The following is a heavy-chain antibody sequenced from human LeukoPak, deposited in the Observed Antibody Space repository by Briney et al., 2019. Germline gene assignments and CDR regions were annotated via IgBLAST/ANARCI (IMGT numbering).Heavy chain of an antibody. CDR2: ISSSSSYI. V-gene: IGHV3-21*04. CDR3: ARRMIVGDWFDP. J-gene: IGHJ5*02. Sequence: PGGPLRLSCAASGFTFSSYSMNWVRQAPGKGLEWVSSISSSSSYIYYADSVKGRFTISRDNAKNSLYLQMNSLRAEDTAVYYCARRMIVGDWFDPWGQGTLVTVSS. CDR1: GFTFSSYS. D-gene: IGHD1-26*01.